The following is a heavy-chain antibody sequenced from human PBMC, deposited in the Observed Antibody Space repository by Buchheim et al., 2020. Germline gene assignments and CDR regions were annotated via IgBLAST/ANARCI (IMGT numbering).Heavy chain of an antibody. Sequence: QVQLVESGGGVVQPGRSLRLSCAASGFTFSSYGMHWVRQAPGKGLEWVAVIWYDGSNKYYADSVKGRFTISRDNSKNTLYLQMNSLRAEDTAVYYCARDGITTVRGVIPHFDYWGQGTL. CDR2: IWYDGSNK. J-gene: IGHJ4*02. D-gene: IGHD3-10*01. CDR1: GFTFSSYG. CDR3: ARDGITTVRGVIPHFDY. V-gene: IGHV3-33*01.